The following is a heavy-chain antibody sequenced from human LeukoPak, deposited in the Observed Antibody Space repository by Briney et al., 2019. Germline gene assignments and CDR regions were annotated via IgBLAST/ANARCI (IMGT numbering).Heavy chain of an antibody. CDR1: GFAFSSYI. Sequence: GGSLRLSCAASGFAFSSYIMNWVRQAPGRGLEWVANIKQDGSEEYYVDSVKGRFTISRDNAKNSLYLQMNSLRAEDTAVYYCARDKIVGATYFDYWGQGTLVTVSS. CDR2: IKQDGSEE. J-gene: IGHJ4*02. CDR3: ARDKIVGATYFDY. V-gene: IGHV3-7*01. D-gene: IGHD1-26*01.